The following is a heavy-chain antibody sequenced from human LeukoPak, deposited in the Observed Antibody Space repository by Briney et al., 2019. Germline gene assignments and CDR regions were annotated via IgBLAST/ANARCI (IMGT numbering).Heavy chain of an antibody. D-gene: IGHD2-15*01. J-gene: IGHJ4*02. CDR1: GGSISSSSYY. V-gene: IGHV4-39*01. CDR2: IYYSGST. CDR3: ASTLYCSGGSCDPRLFDY. Sequence: SSETLSLTCTVSGGSISSSSYYWGWIRQPPGKGLEWIGSIYYSGSTYYNPSLKSRVTISVDTSKNQFSLKLSSVTAADTAVYYCASTLYCSGGSCDPRLFDYWGQGTLVTVSS.